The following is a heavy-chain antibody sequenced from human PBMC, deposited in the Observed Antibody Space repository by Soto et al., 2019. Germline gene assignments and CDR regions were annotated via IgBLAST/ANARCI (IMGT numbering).Heavy chain of an antibody. V-gene: IGHV3-21*01. D-gene: IGHD3-10*01. J-gene: IGHJ6*02. CDR1: GFTFSSYA. Sequence: PGGSLRLSCAASGFTFSSYAMSWVRQAPGKGLEWVSSISSRSIYIYYADSVTGRFTISRDDARNSLYLQMNSLRAEDTAVYYCSRDEVSRPKTYLGLLVWGEGTTAT. CDR2: ISSRSIYI. CDR3: SRDEVSRPKTYLGLLV.